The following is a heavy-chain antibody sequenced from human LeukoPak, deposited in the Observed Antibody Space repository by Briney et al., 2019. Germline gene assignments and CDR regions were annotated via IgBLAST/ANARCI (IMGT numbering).Heavy chain of an antibody. V-gene: IGHV1-2*02. CDR2: INPNSGGT. CDR3: ARHGPGIVGASRAFDI. Sequence: ASLKVSCKASGYTFTGYYMHWVRQAPGQGLEWMGGINPNSGGTNYAQKFQGRVTMTRDTSISTAYMELSRLRSDDTAVYYCARHGPGIVGASRAFDIWGQGTMVTVSS. CDR1: GYTFTGYY. J-gene: IGHJ3*02. D-gene: IGHD1-26*01.